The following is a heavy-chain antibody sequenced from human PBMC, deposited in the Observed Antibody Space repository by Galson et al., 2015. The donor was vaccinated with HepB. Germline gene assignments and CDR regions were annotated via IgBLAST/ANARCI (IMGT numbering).Heavy chain of an antibody. D-gene: IGHD1-26*01. CDR2: IPYDGSSQ. V-gene: IGHV3-30-3*01. Sequence: SLRLSCAASGFTFSIYAMHWVRQAPGKGLEWVALIPYDGSSQYYADSVRGRFTISRDNSKNTLYLQMDSLRPEDTAVYYRAKDGILGTTTQSKGMDVWGQGTTVTVSS. J-gene: IGHJ6*02. CDR1: GFTFSIYA. CDR3: AKDGILGTTTQSKGMDV.